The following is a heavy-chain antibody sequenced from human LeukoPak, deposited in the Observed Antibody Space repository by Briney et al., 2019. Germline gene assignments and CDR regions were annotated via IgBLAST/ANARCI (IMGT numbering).Heavy chain of an antibody. J-gene: IGHJ4*02. D-gene: IGHD3-22*01. Sequence: SVKVSCKASGGTFSSYAISWVRQAPGQGLEWMGGIIPIFGTANYAQKFQGRVTIAADKSTSTAYMELSSLRSEDTAVYYCARDSYDSSGYYYGDFDYWGQGTLVTVSS. CDR3: ARDSYDSSGYYYGDFDY. V-gene: IGHV1-69*06. CDR1: GGTFSSYA. CDR2: IIPIFGTA.